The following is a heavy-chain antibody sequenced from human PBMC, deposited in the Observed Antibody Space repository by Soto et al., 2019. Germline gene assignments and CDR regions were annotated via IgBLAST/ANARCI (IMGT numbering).Heavy chain of an antibody. J-gene: IGHJ6*02. Sequence: QVQLVQSGAEVKKPGSSVKVSCKASGGTFSSYAISWVRQAPGQGLEWMGGIIPIFGTANSAQKFQGRVTRTADESTSTAYMELRRLRSEDTGVYYCARAYCSSTSCQRGRGSYYYYYGMDVWGQGTTVTVSS. CDR1: GGTFSSYA. V-gene: IGHV1-69*01. CDR2: IIPIFGTA. CDR3: ARAYCSSTSCQRGRGSYYYYYGMDV. D-gene: IGHD2-2*01.